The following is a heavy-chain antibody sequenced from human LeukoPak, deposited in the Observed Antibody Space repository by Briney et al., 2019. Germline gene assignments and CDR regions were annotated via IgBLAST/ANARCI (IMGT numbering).Heavy chain of an antibody. CDR1: GFTFSSYA. D-gene: IGHD1-26*01. CDR3: AKVGAQTGGFDY. V-gene: IGHV3-30-3*01. CDR2: ISYDGSNK. Sequence: GGSLRLSCAASGFTFSSYAMHWVRQAPGKGLEWVAVISYDGSNKYYADSVKGRFTISRDNSKNTLYVQMNSLRAEDTAVYYCAKVGAQTGGFDYWGQGTLVTVSS. J-gene: IGHJ4*02.